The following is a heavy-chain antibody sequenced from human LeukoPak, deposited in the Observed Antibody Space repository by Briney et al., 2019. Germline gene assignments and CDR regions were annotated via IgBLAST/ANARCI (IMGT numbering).Heavy chain of an antibody. J-gene: IGHJ5*02. V-gene: IGHV4-39*02. D-gene: IGHD2-15*01. Sequence: GSLRLSCAASGFTFSSYGMHWIRQPPGKGLEWIGSIYYGGNTYYNPSLKSRVTISVDTSMNHFSLKLSFVTTADTAVYYCARALGYCSGGSCTRGYNWFDPWGQGTLVTVPS. CDR1: GFTFSSYG. CDR3: ARALGYCSGGSCTRGYNWFDP. CDR2: IYYGGNT.